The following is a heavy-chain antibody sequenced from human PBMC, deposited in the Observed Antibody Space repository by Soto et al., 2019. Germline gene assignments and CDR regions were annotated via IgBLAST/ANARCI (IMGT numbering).Heavy chain of an antibody. CDR2: IYPGDSDT. D-gene: IGHD3-9*01. CDR1: GYSFTSYW. Sequence: GESLKISCKGSGYSFTSYWIGWVRQMPGKGLEWMGIIYPGDSDTRYSPSFQGQVTISADKSISTAYLQWSSLKASDTAMYYCARQGQYDILTGHHTPWGQGTLVTVSS. J-gene: IGHJ5*02. V-gene: IGHV5-51*01. CDR3: ARQGQYDILTGHHTP.